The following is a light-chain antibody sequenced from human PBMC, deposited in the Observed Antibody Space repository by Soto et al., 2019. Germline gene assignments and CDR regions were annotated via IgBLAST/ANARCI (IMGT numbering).Light chain of an antibody. CDR2: GAS. CDR3: QQYGDAPPI. J-gene: IGKJ2*01. CDR1: QSFSSDY. V-gene: IGKV3-20*01. Sequence: EVVLTQSPGTLSLSPGERATLSCRASQSFSSDYLAWYQQKPGQAPRLLIYGASTRATHIPDRFSGSGSGTAFTLTITRLWPEDRAVYFFQQYGDAPPIFGKGTTLYFK.